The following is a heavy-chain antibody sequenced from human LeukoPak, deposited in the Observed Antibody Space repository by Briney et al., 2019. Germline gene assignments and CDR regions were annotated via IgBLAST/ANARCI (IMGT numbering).Heavy chain of an antibody. V-gene: IGHV1-2*02. J-gene: IGHJ4*02. D-gene: IGHD1-26*01. Sequence: GGSLRLSCAASGFTFSSYGMHWVRQAPGKGLEWVGWINPNSGGTNYAQKFQGRVTMTRDTSISTAYMELSRLRSDDTAVYYCARASGRGSSYLYYFDYWGQGTLVTVSS. CDR1: GFTFSSYG. CDR3: ARASGRGSSYLYYFDY. CDR2: INPNSGGT.